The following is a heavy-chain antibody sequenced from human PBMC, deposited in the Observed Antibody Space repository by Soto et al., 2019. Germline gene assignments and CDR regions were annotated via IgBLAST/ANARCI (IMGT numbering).Heavy chain of an antibody. Sequence: QVQLVQSGAEVKKPGASVKVSCQASGYTFTSYTLHWVRQAPGQGPEWMGWTNAGNGNKKYSQRFQGRLTITSDRSASTPYIELSRLNFEDTAVYYCARGGGWVGDPSFDSWGQGTLVTVSS. CDR3: ARGGGWVGDPSFDS. CDR2: TNAGNGNK. V-gene: IGHV1-3*01. D-gene: IGHD3-10*01. J-gene: IGHJ4*02. CDR1: GYTFTSYT.